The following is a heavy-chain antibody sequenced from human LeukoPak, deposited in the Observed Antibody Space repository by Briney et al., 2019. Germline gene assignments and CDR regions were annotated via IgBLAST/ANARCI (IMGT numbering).Heavy chain of an antibody. CDR2: IYHSGST. Sequence: SETLSLTCTVSGYSISSGYYWGWIRQPPGKGLEWIGSIYHSGSTYYNPSLKSRVTISVDTSKNQFSLKLSSVTAADTAVYYCASGVWGSYRYTGEYYFDCWGQGTLVTVSS. CDR1: GYSISSGYY. J-gene: IGHJ4*02. D-gene: IGHD3-16*02. CDR3: ASGVWGSYRYTGEYYFDC. V-gene: IGHV4-38-2*02.